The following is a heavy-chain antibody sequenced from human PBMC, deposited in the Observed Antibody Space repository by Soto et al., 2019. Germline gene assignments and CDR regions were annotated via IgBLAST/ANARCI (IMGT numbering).Heavy chain of an antibody. V-gene: IGHV3-48*02. CDR2: ISYDSDTI. CDR1: GFTFGTYS. D-gene: IGHD3-3*01. J-gene: IGHJ6*02. Sequence: QPGGSLRLSCAGSGFTFGTYSMNWVRQAAGKGVEWIAYISYDSDTIQYADSVKGRFTISRDNAKNSLYLQMNSLRDEDTAVFYRAPPYYAYVCGQAPTVTVSS. CDR3: APPYYAYV.